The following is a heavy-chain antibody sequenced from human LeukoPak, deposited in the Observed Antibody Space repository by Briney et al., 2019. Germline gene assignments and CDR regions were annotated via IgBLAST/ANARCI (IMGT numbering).Heavy chain of an antibody. Sequence: RASETLSLTCAVYGGSSSGYYWSWIRQPPGKGLEWIGEINHSGSTNYNPSLKSRVTISVDTSKNQFSLKLSSVTAADTAVYYCARGGRKQQLVLGYWGQGTLVTVSS. J-gene: IGHJ4*02. V-gene: IGHV4-34*01. CDR2: INHSGST. CDR1: GGSSSGYY. CDR3: ARGGRKQQLVLGY. D-gene: IGHD6-13*01.